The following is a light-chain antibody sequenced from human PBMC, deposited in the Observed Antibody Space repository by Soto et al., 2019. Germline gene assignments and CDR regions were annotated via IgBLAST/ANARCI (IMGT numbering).Light chain of an antibody. CDR2: YDD. V-gene: IGLV1-36*01. CDR3: AAWDDSLNDYV. J-gene: IGLJ1*01. Sequence: QSVLTQPPSVSEAPRQRVTISCSGSSSNIGNNGVNWYQQLPGKAPKLLIYYDDLLPSGVSDRFSGSKSGTSASLAISGLQSDDEAEYYCAAWDDSLNDYVFGTGTKLTVL. CDR1: SSNIGNNG.